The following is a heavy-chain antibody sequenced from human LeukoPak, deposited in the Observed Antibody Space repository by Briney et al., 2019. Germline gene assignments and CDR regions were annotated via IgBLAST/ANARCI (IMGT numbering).Heavy chain of an antibody. CDR1: GFTFSSYA. V-gene: IGHV3-7*01. Sequence: SGGSLRLSCAASGFTFSSYAMSWVRQAPGKGLEWVANIKQDGSEKYYVDSVKGRFTISRDNAKNSLYLQMNSLRAEDTAVYYCARGRRGYSYGQAFDYWGQGTLVTVSS. D-gene: IGHD5-18*01. CDR3: ARGRRGYSYGQAFDY. CDR2: IKQDGSEK. J-gene: IGHJ4*02.